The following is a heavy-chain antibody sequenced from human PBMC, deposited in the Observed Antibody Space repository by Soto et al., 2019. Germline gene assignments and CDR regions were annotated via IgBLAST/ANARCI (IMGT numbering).Heavy chain of an antibody. V-gene: IGHV4-34*01. Sequence: SETLSLTCXVXGWSFSGYYWSWIRQPPGKGLEWIGEINHSGSTNYNPSLKSRVTISVDTSKNQFSMKLSSVTAADTAVYYSARGGNNWNQDWFDPWGQGTLVTVSS. CDR3: ARGGNNWNQDWFDP. J-gene: IGHJ5*02. D-gene: IGHD1-20*01. CDR1: GWSFSGYY. CDR2: INHSGST.